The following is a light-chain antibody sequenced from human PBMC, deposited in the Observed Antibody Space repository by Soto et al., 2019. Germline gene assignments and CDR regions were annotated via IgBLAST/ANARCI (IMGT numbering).Light chain of an antibody. CDR3: QQYNAWPRT. CDR1: LSVSRN. Sequence: EIXXTQSPATLSVSPGERATLSCRASLSVSRNLAWYQQKPGQAPRLLIFDASTRATGIPVRFSGSGSGTEFTLTITSLQSEDFAVYYCQQYNAWPRTFGQGTKVEIK. J-gene: IGKJ1*01. CDR2: DAS. V-gene: IGKV3-15*01.